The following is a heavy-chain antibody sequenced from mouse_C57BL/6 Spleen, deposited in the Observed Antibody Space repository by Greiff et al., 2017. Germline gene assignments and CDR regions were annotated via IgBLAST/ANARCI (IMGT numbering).Heavy chain of an antibody. J-gene: IGHJ2*01. D-gene: IGHD4-1*01. CDR2: INPSNGGT. Sequence: QVQLQQPGTELVKPGASVKLSCKASGYTFTSYWMHWVKQRPGQGLEWLGNINPSNGGTNYNEKFKSKATLTVDKSSSTAYMQLSSLTSEDSAVYYCSRGELGRFYFDYWGQGTTLTVSS. CDR1: GYTFTSYW. CDR3: SRGELGRFYFDY. V-gene: IGHV1-53*01.